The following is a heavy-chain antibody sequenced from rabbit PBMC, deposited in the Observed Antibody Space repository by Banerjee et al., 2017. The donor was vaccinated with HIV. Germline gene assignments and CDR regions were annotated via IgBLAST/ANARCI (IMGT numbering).Heavy chain of an antibody. J-gene: IGHJ4*01. V-gene: IGHV1S45*01. Sequence: QEQLEESGGDLVKPEGSLTLTCTASGFSFSNKYVMCWVRQAPGKGLEWIACIYTGSSGSTDYANWAKGRFTISETSSTTVTLQMTSLTAADTATYFCARSVAGADWSYDLWGPGTLSPS. CDR2: IYTGSSGST. CDR3: ARSVAGADWSYDL. D-gene: IGHD4-2*01. CDR1: GFSFSNKYV.